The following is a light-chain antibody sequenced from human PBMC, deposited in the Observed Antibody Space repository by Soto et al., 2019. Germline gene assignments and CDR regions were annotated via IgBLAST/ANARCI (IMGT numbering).Light chain of an antibody. CDR1: QSVSGY. V-gene: IGKV3-11*01. J-gene: IGKJ4*01. Sequence: EVALTQSPGTLSLSPGERVTLPCRASQSVSGYLAWYQQKPGQAPRLLIYDVSNRATGIPARFSGSGSGADFTLTISSLEPEDFAVYYCQQRSNWPWTFGGGTKVDIK. CDR2: DVS. CDR3: QQRSNWPWT.